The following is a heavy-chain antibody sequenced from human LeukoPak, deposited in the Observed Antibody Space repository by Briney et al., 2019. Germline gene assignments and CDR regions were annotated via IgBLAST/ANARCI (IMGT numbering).Heavy chain of an antibody. D-gene: IGHD3-22*01. CDR1: GFTFSSYW. J-gene: IGHJ4*02. V-gene: IGHV3-74*01. CDR2: INSDGSST. CDR3: ARDADISNHYSYFDY. Sequence: GGSLRLSCAASGFTFSSYWMHWVRQAPGKGLVWVSRINSDGSSTSYADSVKGRFTISRDNSKNTLYLQMNSLRAEDTALYYCARDADISNHYSYFDYWGQGALVTVSS.